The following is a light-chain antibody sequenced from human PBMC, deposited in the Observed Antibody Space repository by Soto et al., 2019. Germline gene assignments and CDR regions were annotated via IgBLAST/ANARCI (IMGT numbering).Light chain of an antibody. Sequence: EIVMTQPPATLSLSPGERATLSCRASQSVSYNLAWYQQKPGQPPRLLIYYASTRATGVPARFSGGGSGTEFTLTISSLQSEDSAVYYCQQYNKWPPYTFGQGTKLEI. J-gene: IGKJ2*01. CDR2: YAS. V-gene: IGKV3-15*01. CDR3: QQYNKWPPYT. CDR1: QSVSYN.